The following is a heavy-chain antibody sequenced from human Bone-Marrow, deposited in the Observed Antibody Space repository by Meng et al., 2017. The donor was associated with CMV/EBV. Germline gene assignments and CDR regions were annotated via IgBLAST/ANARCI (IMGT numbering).Heavy chain of an antibody. V-gene: IGHV1-8*01. CDR1: GYTFTSYD. CDR2: MNPNSGNT. J-gene: IGHJ3*02. CDR3: AIIQASSSSNAFDI. D-gene: IGHD6-6*01. Sequence: ASVKVSCKASGYTFTSYDIHWVRQATGQGLEWMGWMNPNSGNTGYAQKFQGRVTLTRNTSISTVYLELSSLRSEDTAVYYCAIIQASSSSNAFDIWGQGAMVTFSS.